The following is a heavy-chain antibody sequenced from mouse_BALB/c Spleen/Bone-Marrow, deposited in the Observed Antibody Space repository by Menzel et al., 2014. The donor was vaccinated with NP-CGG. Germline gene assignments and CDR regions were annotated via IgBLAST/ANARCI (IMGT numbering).Heavy chain of an antibody. CDR1: GYSITSGYS. CDR2: IHYSGST. V-gene: IGHV3-1*02. D-gene: IGHD1-1*01. Sequence: EVKLQESGPDLVKPSQSLSLTCTVTGYSITSGYSWHWIRQFPGNKLEWMGYIHYSGSTNYNPSLKSRISITRDTSKNQFFLQLNSVTTEDTATYYCARGYYYGSSRCAMDYWGQGTSVTVSS. CDR3: ARGYYYGSSRCAMDY. J-gene: IGHJ4*01.